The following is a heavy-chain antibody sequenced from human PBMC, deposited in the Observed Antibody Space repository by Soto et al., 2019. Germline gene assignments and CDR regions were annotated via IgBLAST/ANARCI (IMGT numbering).Heavy chain of an antibody. CDR2: SLPIFGTS. D-gene: IGHD1-20*01. CDR1: GGTFSTYS. J-gene: IGHJ6*02. V-gene: IGHV1-69*01. CDR3: ARVGRYPKAPFYYGIDV. Sequence: QVQLVQSGAEVKKPGSSVKVSCKASGGTFSTYSIRWVRQAPGQGLEWMGESLPIFGTSHYAQNFQGRVTITADESTSTVYMERSSLRSDDTAVDYCARVGRYPKAPFYYGIDVWGQGTTVTVSS.